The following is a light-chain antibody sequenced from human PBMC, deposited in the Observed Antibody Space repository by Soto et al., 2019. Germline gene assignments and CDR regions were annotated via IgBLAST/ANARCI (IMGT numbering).Light chain of an antibody. J-gene: IGLJ1*01. CDR1: SSDIGGYDY. V-gene: IGLV2-8*01. Sequence: QSVLTQPPSASGSPGQSVTISCTGTSSDIGGYDYVSWHQQYPGKAPKLMIYDVTKRPSGVPDRFSGSKSGNTASLTVSGLRAEDEADYYCSSYTSSSTSYVFGTGTKLTVL. CDR2: DVT. CDR3: SSYTSSSTSYV.